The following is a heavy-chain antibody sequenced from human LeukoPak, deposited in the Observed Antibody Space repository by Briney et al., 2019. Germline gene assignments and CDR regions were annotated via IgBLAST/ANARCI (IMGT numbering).Heavy chain of an antibody. CDR3: ARHALFRELSWSDP. J-gene: IGHJ5*02. Sequence: SETLSLTCTVSGGSISSYYWSWIRQPPGKGLEWIGYIYYSGSTNYNPSLKSRATIPVDTSKTQFPLKPSSVTAAHTALYYCARHALFRELSWSDPWGQGTLVTVSS. D-gene: IGHD3-10*02. V-gene: IGHV4-59*01. CDR1: GGSISSYY. CDR2: IYYSGST.